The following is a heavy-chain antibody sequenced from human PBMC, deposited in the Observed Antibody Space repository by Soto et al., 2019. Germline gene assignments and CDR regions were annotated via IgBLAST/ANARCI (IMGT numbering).Heavy chain of an antibody. V-gene: IGHV3-53*01. J-gene: IGHJ4*02. D-gene: IGHD6-19*01. CDR2: IYGGGTT. CDR1: GFAVSSKY. Sequence: EVQLVESGGGLIQPGGSLRLSCAASGFAVSSKYMTWVRQAPGKGLEWVSVIYGGGTTYYADSVKGRFTISRDTSKNTLYLQMNSLRAEDTAVYYCVQTTGWPGFDFWGQGTQGTVSS. CDR3: VQTTGWPGFDF.